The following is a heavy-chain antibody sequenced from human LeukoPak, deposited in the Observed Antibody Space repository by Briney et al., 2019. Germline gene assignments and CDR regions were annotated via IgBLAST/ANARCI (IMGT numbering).Heavy chain of an antibody. D-gene: IGHD3-16*02. J-gene: IGHJ4*02. CDR2: IYPGDPDT. Sequence: GESLKISCKGSGYSFTSYWIGWVRQMPGKGLEWMGIIYPGDPDTRYSPSFQGQVTISADKSISTAYLQWSSLKASDTAMYYCARSLGELSLGYYFDYWGQGTLVTVSS. V-gene: IGHV5-51*01. CDR1: GYSFTSYW. CDR3: ARSLGELSLGYYFDY.